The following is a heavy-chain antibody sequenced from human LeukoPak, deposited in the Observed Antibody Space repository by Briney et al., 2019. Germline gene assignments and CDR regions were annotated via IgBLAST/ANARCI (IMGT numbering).Heavy chain of an antibody. CDR1: GGTFSSYA. Sequence: SVKVSCKDSGGTFSSYAISWVRQAPGQGLEWVGGIIPLFGTANYAQTFQGRVTNTADEATSTAYMELSSLRSEDTAVYYWARDCSGGSCYYGDDWSQGTLVTVSS. CDR3: ARDCSGGSCYYGDD. D-gene: IGHD2-15*01. CDR2: IIPLFGTA. V-gene: IGHV1-69*13. J-gene: IGHJ4*02.